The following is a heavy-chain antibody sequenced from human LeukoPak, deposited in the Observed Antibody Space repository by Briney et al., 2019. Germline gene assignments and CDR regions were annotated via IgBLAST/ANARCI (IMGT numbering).Heavy chain of an antibody. CDR1: GGSISIGGYY. CDR2: IYHSGST. Sequence: PSETLSLTCTVSGGSISIGGYYWSWIRQPPGKGLEWIGYIYHSGSTYYNPSLKSRVTISVDTSKNQFSLKLSSVTAADTAVYYCARDHLRPATADYYYMDVWGKGTTVTVSS. V-gene: IGHV4-30-2*01. J-gene: IGHJ6*03. D-gene: IGHD5/OR15-5a*01. CDR3: ARDHLRPATADYYYMDV.